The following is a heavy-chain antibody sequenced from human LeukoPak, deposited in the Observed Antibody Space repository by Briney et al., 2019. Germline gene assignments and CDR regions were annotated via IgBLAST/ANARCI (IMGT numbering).Heavy chain of an antibody. Sequence: SETLSLTCAVSGGSISIGGYSSNWIRQPPGKGLEWIGYIYHSGSTYYNPSLKSRVTISVDRSKNQFSLKLSSVTAADTAVYYCATASVPDLRGMDVWGQGTTVTVSS. D-gene: IGHD1-14*01. CDR2: IYHSGST. V-gene: IGHV4-30-2*01. CDR1: GGSISIGGYS. CDR3: ATASVPDLRGMDV. J-gene: IGHJ6*02.